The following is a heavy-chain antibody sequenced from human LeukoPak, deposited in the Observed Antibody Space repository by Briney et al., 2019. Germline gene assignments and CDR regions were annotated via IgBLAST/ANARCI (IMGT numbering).Heavy chain of an antibody. CDR1: GFTFSDYL. CDR3: ARDHPHYDISGPRFDY. D-gene: IGHD3-9*01. Sequence: GGSLRLSCAASGFTFSDYLMTWVRQAPGKGLEWVADIKADGSEKYYADSVRGRFTIIRDNAKNSLYLQMNSLRAEDTAVYYCARDHPHYDISGPRFDYWGQGTRVTVSS. CDR2: IKADGSEK. V-gene: IGHV3-7*01. J-gene: IGHJ4*02.